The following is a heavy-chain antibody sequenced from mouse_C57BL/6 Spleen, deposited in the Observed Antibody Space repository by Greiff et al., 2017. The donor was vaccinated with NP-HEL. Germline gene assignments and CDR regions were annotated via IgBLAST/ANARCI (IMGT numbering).Heavy chain of an antibody. CDR1: GYTFTSYD. CDR2: IYPRDGST. D-gene: IGHD1-1*01. Sequence: QVHVKQSGPELVKPGASVKLSCKASGYTFTSYDINWVKQRPGQGLAWIGWIYPRDGSTKYNEKFKGKATLTVDTSSSTAYMELHSLTSEDSAVYFCARDLPITTVYYFDYWGQGTTLTVSS. J-gene: IGHJ2*01. CDR3: ARDLPITTVYYFDY. V-gene: IGHV1-85*01.